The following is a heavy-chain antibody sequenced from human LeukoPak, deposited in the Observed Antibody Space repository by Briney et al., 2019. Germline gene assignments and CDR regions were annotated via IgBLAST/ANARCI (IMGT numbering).Heavy chain of an antibody. CDR3: AKNRIPTSITPDS. CDR2: IPYDSSNK. Sequence: QSGGSLRLSCAASGFTFSAYGMHWLRRAPGKGLEWVAVIPYDSSNKYYTDSVQGRFTISRDNSKNTLYLQMNSLRADDTAVYYCAKNRIPTSITPDSWGQGTLVTVSS. J-gene: IGHJ5*01. D-gene: IGHD2-2*02. V-gene: IGHV3-30*18. CDR1: GFTFSAYG.